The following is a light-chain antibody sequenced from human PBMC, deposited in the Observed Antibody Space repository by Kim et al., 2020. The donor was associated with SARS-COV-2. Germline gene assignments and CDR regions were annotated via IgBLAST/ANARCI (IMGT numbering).Light chain of an antibody. CDR2: DVS. CDR3: CSYAGIYWV. J-gene: IGLJ3*02. V-gene: IGLV2-11*01. Sequence: PGQSVTISCTGTSSDVGGYNYVSWYQQHPGKAPKLMIYDVSKRPSGVPDRFSGSKSGNTASLTISGLQAEDEADYYCCSYAGIYWVFGGGTQLTVL. CDR1: SSDVGGYNY.